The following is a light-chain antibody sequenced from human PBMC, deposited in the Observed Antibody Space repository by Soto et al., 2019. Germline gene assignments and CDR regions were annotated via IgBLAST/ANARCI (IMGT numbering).Light chain of an antibody. CDR2: TAS. J-gene: IGKJ1*01. CDR3: QQYNNRPWT. CDR1: QIISDS. Sequence: ILMTQSPATLSVPPRQRATLSCKASQIISDSFTWYQQKPGPAPRLLIYTASRGATGFPARFSGSGSGTDFTLTISSLQSEDFAIYYCQQYNNRPWTFGQGTKVDIK. V-gene: IGKV3D-15*01.